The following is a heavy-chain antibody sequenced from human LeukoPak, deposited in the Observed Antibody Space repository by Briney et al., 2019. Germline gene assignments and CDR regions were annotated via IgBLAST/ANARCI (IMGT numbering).Heavy chain of an antibody. Sequence: ASVKVSCKASGYTFTSYDINWVRQATGQGLEWMGWMNHNSGNTGYAQRFQGRVTMTRNTSISTAYMELSSLRSEDTAVYYCARGFIAAAGGFDPWGQGTLVTVSS. J-gene: IGHJ5*02. CDR3: ARGFIAAAGGFDP. CDR2: MNHNSGNT. D-gene: IGHD6-13*01. CDR1: GYTFTSYD. V-gene: IGHV1-8*01.